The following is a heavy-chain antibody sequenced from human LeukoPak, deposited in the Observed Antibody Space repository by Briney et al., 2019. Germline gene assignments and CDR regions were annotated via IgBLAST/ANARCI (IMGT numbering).Heavy chain of an antibody. CDR2: IIPIFGTA. CDR1: GGTFSSYA. Sequence: SVKVSCKASGGTFSSYAISWVRQAPGQGLEWTGGIIPIFGTANYAQKFQGRVTITADESTSTAYMELSSLRSEDTAVYYCARDSIAAAGNAEYFQHWGQGTLVTVSS. J-gene: IGHJ1*01. CDR3: ARDSIAAAGNAEYFQH. D-gene: IGHD6-13*01. V-gene: IGHV1-69*01.